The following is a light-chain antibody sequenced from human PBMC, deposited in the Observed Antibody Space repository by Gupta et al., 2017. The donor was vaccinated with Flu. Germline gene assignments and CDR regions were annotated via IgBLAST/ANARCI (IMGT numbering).Light chain of an antibody. CDR3: QQDDSSGSIT. CDR2: WES. CDR1: QSVLYSYNNKNY. J-gene: IGKJ4*01. Sequence: DIVMIQSPDSLPVSLGERATINCKSSQSVLYSYNNKNYLAWYQQKPGQPPKLLIYWESTREAGVPDRFSGSGYGTDVTLTISSRQPEDVAVYYCQQDDSSGSITFGGGTKVEIK. V-gene: IGKV4-1*01.